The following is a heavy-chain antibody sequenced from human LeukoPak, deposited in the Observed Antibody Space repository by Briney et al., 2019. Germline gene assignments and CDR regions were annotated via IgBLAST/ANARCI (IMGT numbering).Heavy chain of an antibody. J-gene: IGHJ1*01. CDR3: ARGPSDIGGYYPAYLRH. Sequence: GWALRLSCAASGFTFSSYLMHWVRQPGGKGGVGVARIKSDGRTNYTYSGKGGFTISKDNGKNTVFLQINSLRDEATGVYYCARGPSDIGGYYPAYLRHWGQGTLVTVSS. D-gene: IGHD3-22*01. V-gene: IGHV3-74*01. CDR2: IKSDGRT. CDR1: GFTFSSYL.